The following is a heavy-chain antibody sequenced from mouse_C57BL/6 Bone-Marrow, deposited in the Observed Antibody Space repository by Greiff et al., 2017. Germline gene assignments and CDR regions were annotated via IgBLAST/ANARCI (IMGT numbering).Heavy chain of an antibody. CDR3: ARSKKGLRSAWFAY. CDR2: INPNYGTT. CDR1: GYSFTDYN. D-gene: IGHD1-1*01. Sequence: EVQLQQSGPELVKPGASVTISCKASGYSFTDYNMNWVKQSNGKSLEWIGVINPNYGTTSYNQKFKGKATLTVDQSSSTAYMLLNSLTSEDSAVYYCARSKKGLRSAWFAYWGQGTLVTVSA. V-gene: IGHV1-39*01. J-gene: IGHJ3*01.